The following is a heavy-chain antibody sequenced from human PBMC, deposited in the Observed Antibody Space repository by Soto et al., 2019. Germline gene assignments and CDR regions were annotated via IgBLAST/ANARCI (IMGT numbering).Heavy chain of an antibody. V-gene: IGHV3-74*01. CDR3: ARDWADYYDSSGYLDY. CDR2: IDSDGSST. D-gene: IGHD3-22*01. J-gene: IGHJ4*02. Sequence: PGGSLRLSCAASGFTFSSYWMHWVRQTPEKGLVWVSHIDSDGSSTTYADSVKGRFTISRDNSKNTLYLQMNSLRAEDTAVYYCARDWADYYDSSGYLDYWGQGTLVTVSS. CDR1: GFTFSSYW.